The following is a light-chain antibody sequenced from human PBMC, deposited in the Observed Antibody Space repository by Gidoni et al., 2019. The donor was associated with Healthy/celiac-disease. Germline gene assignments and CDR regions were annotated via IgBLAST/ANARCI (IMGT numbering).Light chain of an antibody. CDR1: QSITIY. CDR3: QQSYSTSWT. CDR2: AES. V-gene: IGKV1-39*01. J-gene: IGKJ1*01. Sequence: DSQMTQSPSSLSASVGDRDTIPCRASQSITIYVYWYQQKTGKAPNLLIYAESSLQIGVPSRFSGSGSGTDFTLTIISLQPEDFAIYYCQQSYSTSWTFXXXTKVEIK.